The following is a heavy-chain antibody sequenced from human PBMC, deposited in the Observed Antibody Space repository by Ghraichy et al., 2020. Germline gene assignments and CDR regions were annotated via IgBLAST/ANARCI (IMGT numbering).Heavy chain of an antibody. Sequence: SETLSLTCTVSGGSISSGGYYWSWIRQHPGKGLEWIGYIYYSGSTYYNPSLKSRVTISVDTSKNQFSLKLSSVTAADTAVYYCARGTRLPWGDYGFWGRGTLVTVSS. CDR2: IYYSGST. CDR1: GGSISSGGYY. V-gene: IGHV4-31*03. J-gene: IGHJ2*01. CDR3: ARGTRLPWGDYGF. D-gene: IGHD4-17*01.